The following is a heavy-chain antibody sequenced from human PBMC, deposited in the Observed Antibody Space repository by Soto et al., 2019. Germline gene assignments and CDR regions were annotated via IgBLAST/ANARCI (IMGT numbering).Heavy chain of an antibody. Sequence: GGSLRLSCAASGFTFSTYGMHWVRQAPGKGLEWVAVISYDGSNKYYADSVKGRFTISRDNSKNTLYLQMNSLRAEDTAVYYCAKDPEGGYCSGGSCYSEYYYGMDVWGQGTTVTVSS. CDR2: ISYDGSNK. J-gene: IGHJ6*02. V-gene: IGHV3-30*18. D-gene: IGHD2-15*01. CDR1: GFTFSTYG. CDR3: AKDPEGGYCSGGSCYSEYYYGMDV.